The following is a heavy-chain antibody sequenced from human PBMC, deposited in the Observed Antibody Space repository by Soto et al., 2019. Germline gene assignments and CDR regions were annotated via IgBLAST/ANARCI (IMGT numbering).Heavy chain of an antibody. D-gene: IGHD3-10*01. CDR3: ARRITMVRGVIMTGNWFDP. Sequence: QLQLQESGPGLVKPSETLSLTCTVSGGSISSSSYYWGWIRQPPGKGLEWIGSIYYSGSTYYNPSLKSRVTISVDTSKNQFSLKLSSVTAADTAVYYCARRITMVRGVIMTGNWFDPWGQGTLVTVSS. CDR2: IYYSGST. V-gene: IGHV4-39*01. CDR1: GGSISSSSYY. J-gene: IGHJ5*02.